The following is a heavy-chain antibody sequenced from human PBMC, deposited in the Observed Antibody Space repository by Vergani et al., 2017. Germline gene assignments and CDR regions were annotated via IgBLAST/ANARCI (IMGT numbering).Heavy chain of an antibody. CDR3: AKVGIYYDSSGYRADGAFDI. V-gene: IGHV4-38-2*01. D-gene: IGHD3-22*01. J-gene: IGHJ3*02. CDR2: IYHSGST. CDR1: GYSLSSGYY. Sequence: QVQLQESGPGLVKPSETLSLTCAVSGYSLSSGYYWGWIRPPPGKGLEWIGSIYHSGSTYYNPSLKSRVTISVDTSKNQFSLKLSSVTAADTAVYYCAKVGIYYDSSGYRADGAFDIWGQGTMVTVSS.